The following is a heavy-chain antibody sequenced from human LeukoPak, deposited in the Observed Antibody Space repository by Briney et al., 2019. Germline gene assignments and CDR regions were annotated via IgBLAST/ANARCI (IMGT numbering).Heavy chain of an antibody. CDR3: ARDYTGYFP. CDR1: GFTFNSHW. J-gene: IGHJ5*02. Sequence: GGSLRLSCAASGFTFNSHWMSWVRQAPGKGLEWVANIKQDESEKYYVDSVKGRFTISRDNAKNSLYLQMNSLRAEDTAVYYCARDYTGYFPWGQGTLVIVSS. V-gene: IGHV3-7*03. CDR2: IKQDESEK. D-gene: IGHD3-9*01.